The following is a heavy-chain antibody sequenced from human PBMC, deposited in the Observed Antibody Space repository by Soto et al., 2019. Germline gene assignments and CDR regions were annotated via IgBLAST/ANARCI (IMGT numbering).Heavy chain of an antibody. CDR1: GFTFSSYA. J-gene: IGHJ6*02. CDR3: AKVIRQQLVVRYYYYYGMDV. CDR2: ISGSGGST. Sequence: GGSLRLSCAASGFTFSSYAMSWVRQAPGKGLEWVSAISGSGGSTYYADSVKGRFTISRDNSKNTLYLQMNSLRAEDTAVYYCAKVIRQQLVVRYYYYYGMDVWGQGTTVTVSS. V-gene: IGHV3-23*01. D-gene: IGHD6-13*01.